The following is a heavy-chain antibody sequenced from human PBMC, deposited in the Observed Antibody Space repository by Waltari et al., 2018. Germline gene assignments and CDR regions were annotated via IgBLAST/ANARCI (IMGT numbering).Heavy chain of an antibody. CDR3: ARVNYGSGSV. D-gene: IGHD3-10*01. V-gene: IGHV4-34*01. Sequence: QVQLQQWGAGLLKPSETLSLTCAVYGGSFSGYSWSWILQPPGKGLVWIGEINHSGRTNYNPSLKSRVTISVDTSKNQFSLKLSSVTAADTAVYFCARVNYGSGSVWGQGTLVTVSS. CDR1: GGSFSGYS. J-gene: IGHJ4*02. CDR2: INHSGRT.